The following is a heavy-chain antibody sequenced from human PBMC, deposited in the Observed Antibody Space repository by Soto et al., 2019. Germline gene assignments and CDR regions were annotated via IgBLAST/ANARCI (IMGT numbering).Heavy chain of an antibody. CDR3: AREIVTAGGNNYFDP. CDR1: GGTVARSHW. Sequence: SETLSLTCGVSGGTVARSHWWSWVRQSPGRGLEWIGNVYHTGDTNFNPSLQSRVTFSVDKSNNQFSLRLTSVTAADTAVYFCAREIVTAGGNNYFDPWGPGTLVTVSS. V-gene: IGHV4-4*02. D-gene: IGHD2-21*02. CDR2: VYHTGDT. J-gene: IGHJ5*02.